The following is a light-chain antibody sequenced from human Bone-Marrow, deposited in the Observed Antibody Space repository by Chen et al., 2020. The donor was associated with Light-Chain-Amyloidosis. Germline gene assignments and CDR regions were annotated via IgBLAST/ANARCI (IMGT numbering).Light chain of an antibody. V-gene: IGLV2-8*01. Sequence: QSALTQPPSASGSPGQSVTISCTGTSNDDVSWYQQYPGKAPKLIIYEVTKRPSGVPDRFPGSKSGNTASLTVSGLQADDEGDYFCSAGGGTNHFYVIGSGTRVTVL. CDR3: SAGGGTNHFYV. J-gene: IGLJ1*01. CDR1: SNDD. CDR2: EVT.